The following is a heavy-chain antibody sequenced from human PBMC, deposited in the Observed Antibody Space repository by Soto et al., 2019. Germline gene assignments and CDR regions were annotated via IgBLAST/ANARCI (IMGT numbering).Heavy chain of an antibody. CDR2: ISAHNGNT. D-gene: IGHD1-1*01. V-gene: IGHV1-18*01. J-gene: IGHJ4*02. CDR3: ARGRYGDY. Sequence: QVHLVQSGAEVKKPGASVKVSCKGSGYAFTTYGITWVRQAPGQGLEWMGWISAHNGNTNYAQKLQGRVTVTRDTSTITAYRDLRSLRSDDTAVYYCARGRYGDYWGQGALVTVSS. CDR1: GYAFTTYG.